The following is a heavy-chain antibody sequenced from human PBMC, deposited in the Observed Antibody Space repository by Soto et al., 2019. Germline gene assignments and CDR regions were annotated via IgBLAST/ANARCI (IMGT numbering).Heavy chain of an antibody. CDR2: IKSTSDGGAT. J-gene: IGHJ4*02. CDR3: ATGPICVGHCFSSVSDY. CDR1: GFSFNRGW. Sequence: KPGGSLRLSCAASGFSFNRGWVSWVRQAPGKGLEWVGRIKSTSDGGATDYAAPVKGRFTISRDDSKNTVYLQMSGLKTEDTALYYCATGPICVGHCFSSVSDYWGQGTLVTVSS. V-gene: IGHV3-15*01. D-gene: IGHD2-21*01.